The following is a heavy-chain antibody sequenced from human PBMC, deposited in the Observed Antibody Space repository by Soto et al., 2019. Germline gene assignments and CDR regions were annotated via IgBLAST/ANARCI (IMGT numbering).Heavy chain of an antibody. CDR3: ARHPGDYYDAFDI. CDR1: GGSISSSNYY. Sequence: QLQLQESGPGLVKPSETLSLTCTVSGGSISSSNYYWGWVRQPPGKGLEWIATIYYDGNTYYNPSLKSRVHLPADTSKTQFSLKLRSVTATATAVYYRARHPGDYYDAFDIWGPGTMVTVSS. V-gene: IGHV4-39*01. D-gene: IGHD1-26*01. CDR2: IYYDGNT. J-gene: IGHJ3*02.